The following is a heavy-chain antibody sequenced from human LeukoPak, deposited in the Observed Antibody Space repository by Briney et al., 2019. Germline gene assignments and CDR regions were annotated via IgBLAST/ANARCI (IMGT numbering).Heavy chain of an antibody. CDR3: ATFPSGSYSAY. Sequence: PGGSLRLSCAASGFTFSDSGMHWVRQASGEGLEWVGHIRSKADSYATVYAASVKGRFTITRDDSENTAYLQMNSLKTEDTAVYYCATFPSGSYSAYWGQGTLVTVSS. CDR1: GFTFSDSG. D-gene: IGHD1-26*01. V-gene: IGHV3-73*01. CDR2: IRSKADSYAT. J-gene: IGHJ4*02.